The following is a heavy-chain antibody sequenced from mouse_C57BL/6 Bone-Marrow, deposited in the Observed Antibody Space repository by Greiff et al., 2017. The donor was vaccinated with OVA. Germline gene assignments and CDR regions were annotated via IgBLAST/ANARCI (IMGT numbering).Heavy chain of an antibody. CDR1: GFTFSDYG. CDR2: ISSGSSTI. CDR3: ARNIYYGAY. J-gene: IGHJ3*01. D-gene: IGHD2-1*01. Sequence: EVKVVESGGGLVKPGGSLKLSCAASGFTFSDYGMHWVRQAPEKGLEWVAYISSGSSTIYYADTVKGRFTISRDNAKNTLFLQMTSLRSEDTAMYYCARNIYYGAYWGQGTLVTVSA. V-gene: IGHV5-17*01.